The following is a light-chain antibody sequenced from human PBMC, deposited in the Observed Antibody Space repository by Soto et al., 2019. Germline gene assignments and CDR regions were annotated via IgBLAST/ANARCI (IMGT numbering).Light chain of an antibody. V-gene: IGKV3-15*01. J-gene: IGKJ1*01. CDR2: GAS. Sequence: EIVMTQSPATLSVSPGERATLSCRASQSVTSNLAWYQQKPGQSPRFLMYGASTRATGIPDGFSGSGSGTEFTLTISSLQSEDFAVYYCEQYNNWPRTFGQGTKVEGK. CDR3: EQYNNWPRT. CDR1: QSVTSN.